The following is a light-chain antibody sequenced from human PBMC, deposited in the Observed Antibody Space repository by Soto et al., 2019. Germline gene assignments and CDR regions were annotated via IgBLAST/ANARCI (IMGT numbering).Light chain of an antibody. Sequence: QSALTQPASVSGSPGQSITISCTRTSSDVGGYKYVSWYQQHPGKAPKLMIYEVSNRPSGVSNRFSGSKSGNTASLTISGLQAEDEADYYCSSYAGSSNVFGTGTKVTVL. CDR1: SSDVGGYKY. CDR3: SSYAGSSNV. CDR2: EVS. V-gene: IGLV2-14*01. J-gene: IGLJ1*01.